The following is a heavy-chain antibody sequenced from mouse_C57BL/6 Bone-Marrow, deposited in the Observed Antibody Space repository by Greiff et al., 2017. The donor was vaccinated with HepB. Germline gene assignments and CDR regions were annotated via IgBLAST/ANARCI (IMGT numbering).Heavy chain of an antibody. CDR2: ISYSGST. V-gene: IGHV3-8*01. Sequence: EVKLMESGPGLAKPSQTLSLTCSVTGYSITSDYWNWIRKFPGNKLEYMGYISYSGSTYYNPSHKSRISITQDTSKNQYYLQLNSVTTEDTATYYCARSGSYYGSSCVGYFDVWGTGTTVTVSS. J-gene: IGHJ1*03. D-gene: IGHD1-1*01. CDR1: GYSITSDY. CDR3: ARSGSYYGSSCVGYFDV.